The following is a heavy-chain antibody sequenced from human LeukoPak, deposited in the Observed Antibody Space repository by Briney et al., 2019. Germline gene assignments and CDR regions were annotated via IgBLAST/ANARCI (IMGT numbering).Heavy chain of an antibody. Sequence: GGSLRLSCEASGFTFSNYPMSWVRQAPGRGLEWVSVISESGDVTHYADAMKGRFTISRDNAKNTLNLQMNSLRAEDTAIYYCASVTAQRYYYYGMDVWGQGTTVIVSS. V-gene: IGHV3-23*01. CDR3: ASVTAQRYYYYGMDV. J-gene: IGHJ6*02. D-gene: IGHD1-1*01. CDR2: ISESGDVT. CDR1: GFTFSNYP.